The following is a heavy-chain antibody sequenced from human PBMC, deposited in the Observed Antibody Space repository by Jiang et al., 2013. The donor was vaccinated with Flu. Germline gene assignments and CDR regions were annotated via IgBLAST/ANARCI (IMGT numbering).Heavy chain of an antibody. D-gene: IGHD3-9*01. CDR3: ASLVASWVNYDILTGYPDY. CDR2: INPNSGGT. Sequence: SCKASGYTFTGYYMHWVRQAPGQGLEWMGWINPNSGGTNYAQKFQGRVTMTRDTSISTAYMELSRLRSDDTAVYYCASLVASWVNYDILTGYPDYWGQGTLVTVSS. CDR1: GYTFTGYY. V-gene: IGHV1-2*02. J-gene: IGHJ4*02.